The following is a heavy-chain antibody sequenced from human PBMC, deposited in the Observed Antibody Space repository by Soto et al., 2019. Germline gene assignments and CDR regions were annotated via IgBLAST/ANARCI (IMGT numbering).Heavy chain of an antibody. CDR1: GGTFSSYA. Sequence: QVQLVQSGAEVKKPGSSVKVSCKASGGTFSSYAISWVRQAPGQGLEWMGGIIPIVGTANYAQKFQGRVTITADESTSTAYMELSILRSEDTAVYYCARVGLDTAMAGGMDVWGQGATVTVSS. CDR2: IIPIVGTA. V-gene: IGHV1-69*01. CDR3: ARVGLDTAMAGGMDV. J-gene: IGHJ6*02. D-gene: IGHD5-18*01.